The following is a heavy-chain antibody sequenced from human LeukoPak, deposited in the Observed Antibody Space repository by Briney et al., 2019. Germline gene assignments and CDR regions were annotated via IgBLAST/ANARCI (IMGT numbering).Heavy chain of an antibody. CDR2: ISSSSSTI. V-gene: IGHV3-11*04. Sequence: GGSLRLSCAASGFTFSDYYMSWIRQAPGKGLEWVSYISSSSSTIYYADSVKGRFTISRDNAKNSLYLQMNSLRAEDTAVYYCARVGEWEPSYYFDYWGQGTLVTVSS. CDR1: GFTFSDYY. J-gene: IGHJ4*02. CDR3: ARVGEWEPSYYFDY. D-gene: IGHD1-26*01.